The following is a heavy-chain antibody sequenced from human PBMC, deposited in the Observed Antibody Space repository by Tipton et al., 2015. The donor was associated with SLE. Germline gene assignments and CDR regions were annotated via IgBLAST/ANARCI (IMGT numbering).Heavy chain of an antibody. V-gene: IGHV1-46*01. CDR2: INPSGGST. D-gene: IGHD6-13*01. CDR1: GYTFTSYY. Sequence: QSGPEVKKPGASVKVSCKASGYTFTSYYMHWVRQAPGQGLEWMGIINPSGGSTSYAQKFQGRVTMTRDTSTSTVYMELSSLRSEDTAVYYCARVGEAGTTYYYYGMDVWGQGTPVTVSS. CDR3: ARVGEAGTTYYYYGMDV. J-gene: IGHJ6*02.